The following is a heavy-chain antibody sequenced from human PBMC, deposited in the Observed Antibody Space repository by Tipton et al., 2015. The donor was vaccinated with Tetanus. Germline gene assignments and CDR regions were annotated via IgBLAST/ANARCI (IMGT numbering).Heavy chain of an antibody. CDR1: GGPFYKHG. J-gene: IGHJ4*02. V-gene: IGHV1-69*01. CDR2: IIPASGAT. CDR3: VRDRAAAGGSDY. D-gene: IGHD6-25*01. Sequence: QVQLVQSGAEVKKPGSSVKVSCKSSGGPFYKHGIDWVRQAPGQGLEGMGGIIPASGATNYAHKFQGRVTMTADASTTTVHMELSNLRSDDTAVYYCVRDRAAAGGSDYWGQGTLVTV.